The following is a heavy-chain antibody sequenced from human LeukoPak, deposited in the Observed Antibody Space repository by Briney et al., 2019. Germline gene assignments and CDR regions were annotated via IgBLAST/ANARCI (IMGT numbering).Heavy chain of an antibody. CDR1: GFTFSNAW. D-gene: IGHD6-19*01. CDR3: TTNDEYSSGGSF. V-gene: IGHV3-15*01. Sequence: GESHRLSCAASGFTFSNAWMNWVRQAPGKGLEWVGRIKSKTDGGTTDYAAPVKGRFTISRDDSKNTLYLQMNSLKTEDTAVYYCTTNDEYSSGGSFWGQGTLVTVSS. CDR2: IKSKTDGGTT. J-gene: IGHJ4*02.